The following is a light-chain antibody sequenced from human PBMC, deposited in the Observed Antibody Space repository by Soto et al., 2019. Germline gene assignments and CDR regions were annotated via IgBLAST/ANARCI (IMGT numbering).Light chain of an antibody. CDR1: SSDVGTRNF. V-gene: IGLV2-14*01. J-gene: IGLJ2*01. CDR2: QVT. Sequence: QSALTQPASVSGSPGQSITISCTGTSSDVGTRNFVSWYQQHPGKAPKLMIYQVTNRPSGVSNRFSGSKSGNTASLTISGLQAEDEADYYCSSYTTSSTVVFGGGTKLTVL. CDR3: SSYTTSSTVV.